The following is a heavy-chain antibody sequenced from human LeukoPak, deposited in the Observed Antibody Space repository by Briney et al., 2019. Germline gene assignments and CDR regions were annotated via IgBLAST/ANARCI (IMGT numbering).Heavy chain of an antibody. D-gene: IGHD4-23*01. CDR1: GFTFSSYA. Sequence: GRSLRLSCAASGFTFSSYAMHWVRQAPGKGLEGVAVISYDGSNKYYADSVKGRFTISRDNSKNTLYLQMNSLRAEDTAVYYCARVTTVVNRARGASFDYWGQGTLVTVSS. V-gene: IGHV3-30*04. CDR2: ISYDGSNK. CDR3: ARVTTVVNRARGASFDY. J-gene: IGHJ4*02.